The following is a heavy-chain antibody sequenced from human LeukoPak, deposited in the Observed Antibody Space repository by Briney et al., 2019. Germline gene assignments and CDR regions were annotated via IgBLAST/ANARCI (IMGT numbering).Heavy chain of an antibody. CDR3: ARDLRRITMVRGKTLQPDFDY. CDR1: GFTFSSYA. D-gene: IGHD3-10*01. CDR2: ISYDGSNK. J-gene: IGHJ4*02. V-gene: IGHV3-30-3*01. Sequence: PGRSLRLSCAASGFTFSSYAMHWVRQAPGKGLEWVAVISYDGSNKYYADSVKGRFTISRDNSKNTLYLQVNSLRAEDTAVYYCARDLRRITMVRGKTLQPDFDYWGQGTLVTVSS.